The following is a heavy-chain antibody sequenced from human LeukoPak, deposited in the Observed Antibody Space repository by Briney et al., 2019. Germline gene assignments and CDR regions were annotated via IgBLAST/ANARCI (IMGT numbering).Heavy chain of an antibody. D-gene: IGHD2-15*01. V-gene: IGHV3-23*01. J-gene: IGHJ3*01. CDR2: IGGGGGRK. Sequence: AGSLRLSCAASGFTFSSYAMSWVRQAPGKGLEWVSPIGGGGGRKYYADSVKRRFTISRDNSKNTLYQQMISLRAEDTALYYCAKLPRYCSGGTCQDAFDVWGQGTMVTVSS. CDR3: AKLPRYCSGGTCQDAFDV. CDR1: GFTFSSYA.